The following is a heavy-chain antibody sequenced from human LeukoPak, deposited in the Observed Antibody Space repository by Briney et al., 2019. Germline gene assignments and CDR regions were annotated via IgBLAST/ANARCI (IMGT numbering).Heavy chain of an antibody. J-gene: IGHJ3*02. Sequence: GGTLRLSCAASGFTFDDYAMSWVRQAPGKGLEWVSAISASGGTTYYADSVKGHFTISRDNSKNTLYLQMNSLSAEDTAVYYCARDLNMITFGPWAFDIWGQGTMVTVSS. CDR2: ISASGGTT. CDR1: GFTFDDYA. CDR3: ARDLNMITFGPWAFDI. V-gene: IGHV3-23*01. D-gene: IGHD3-16*01.